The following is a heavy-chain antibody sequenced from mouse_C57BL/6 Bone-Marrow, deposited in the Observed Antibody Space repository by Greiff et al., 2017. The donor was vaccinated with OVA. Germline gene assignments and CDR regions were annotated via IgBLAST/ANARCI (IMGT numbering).Heavy chain of an antibody. Sequence: VQLQQSGAVLVRPGASVKLSCTASVFSFHVDYMHWVQQRPEQGLALIGWIDPENGDTVYASKFQGKATITADTSSNTAYLQLSSLTSEDTAVYYCVNWGAYWGQGTLVTVSA. D-gene: IGHD4-1*01. CDR3: VNWGAY. V-gene: IGHV14-4*01. CDR2: IDPENGDT. CDR1: VFSFHVDY. J-gene: IGHJ3*01.